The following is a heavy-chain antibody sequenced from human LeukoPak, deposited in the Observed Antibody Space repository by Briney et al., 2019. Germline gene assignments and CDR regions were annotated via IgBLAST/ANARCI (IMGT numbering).Heavy chain of an antibody. CDR1: GGSISSGGYY. D-gene: IGHD4-11*01. J-gene: IGHJ4*02. CDR3: ARATTTYYFDS. V-gene: IGHV4-30-2*01. CDR2: IYHSGST. Sequence: SQTLSLTCTVSGGSISSGGYYWSWIRQPPGKGLEWIGYIYHSGSTYYNPSLKSRVTISVDRSKNQFSLKLSSVTAADTAVYYCARATTTYYFDSWGQGILVTVSS.